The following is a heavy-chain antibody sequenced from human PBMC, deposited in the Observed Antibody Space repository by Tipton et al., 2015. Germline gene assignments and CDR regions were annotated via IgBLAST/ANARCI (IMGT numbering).Heavy chain of an antibody. CDR3: ARHIAVGTTRGFFDY. Sequence: QSGAEVKKPGESLKISCKGSGYSFTSYWIGWVRQMPGKGLEWIGEVNHGGSSNYKPSLKSRVTVSVDTSKNQFSLRVSSVTAADTAVYYCARHIAVGTTRGFFDYWGQGTLVTVSS. CDR1: GYSFTSYW. CDR2: VNHGGSS. J-gene: IGHJ4*02. V-gene: IGHV5-51*01. D-gene: IGHD1-26*01.